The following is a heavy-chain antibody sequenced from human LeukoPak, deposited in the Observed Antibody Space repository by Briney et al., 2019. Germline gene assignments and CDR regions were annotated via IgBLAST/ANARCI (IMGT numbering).Heavy chain of an antibody. D-gene: IGHD5-18*01. J-gene: IGHJ5*02. V-gene: IGHV4-59*01. Sequence: PSETLSLTCTVSGGSISSYYWSWIRQPPGKSLEWIGYIYYSGSTNYNPSLKSRVTISVDTSKNQFSLKLSSVTAADTAVYYCARSGGYSYGTDWFDPWGQGTLVTVSS. CDR2: IYYSGST. CDR3: ARSGGYSYGTDWFDP. CDR1: GGSISSYY.